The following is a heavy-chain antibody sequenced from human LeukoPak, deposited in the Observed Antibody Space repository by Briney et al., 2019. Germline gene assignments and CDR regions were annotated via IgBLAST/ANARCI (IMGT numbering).Heavy chain of an antibody. CDR1: GFTVSSNY. Sequence: GGSLRLSCADSGFTVSSNYMTWVRQAPGKGLEWVSVIYSGGITYYAVSVKGRFTISRDNSKNTLYLKMNSLRAEDTAVYYCARGGWELSYWRQGTLVTVSS. D-gene: IGHD1-26*01. J-gene: IGHJ4*02. CDR3: ARGGWELSY. V-gene: IGHV3-53*01. CDR2: IYSGGIT.